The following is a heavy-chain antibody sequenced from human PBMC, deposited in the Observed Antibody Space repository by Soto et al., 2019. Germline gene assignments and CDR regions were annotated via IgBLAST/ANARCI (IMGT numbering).Heavy chain of an antibody. CDR2: IYYSGGT. V-gene: IGHV4-30-4*01. J-gene: IGHJ5*02. D-gene: IGHD2-15*01. CDR3: ARLVQLLQGRWFDP. Sequence: SETLSLTCTVSGGSISSGDYYWSWIRQPPGKGLEWIGYIYYSGGTYYKPSLKSRVTIPVDTSKNQFSLKLSSVTAADTAVYYCARLVQLLQGRWFDPWGQGTLVTVSS. CDR1: GGSISSGDYY.